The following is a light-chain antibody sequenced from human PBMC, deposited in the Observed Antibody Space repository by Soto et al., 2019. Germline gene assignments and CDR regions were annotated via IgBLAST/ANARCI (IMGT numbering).Light chain of an antibody. J-gene: IGLJ2*01. CDR3: TSYGGRSSNHVV. CDR1: SRDVGGNNY. V-gene: IGLV2-8*01. Sequence: QSVLTQPPSASGSPGQSVTISCTATSRDVGGNNYVSWYQQHPGKAPKVMIYEVSQRPSGVPDRFSGSKSGNTASLTVSGLQAEDEADYYCTSYGGRSSNHVVFGGGTKLTVL. CDR2: EVS.